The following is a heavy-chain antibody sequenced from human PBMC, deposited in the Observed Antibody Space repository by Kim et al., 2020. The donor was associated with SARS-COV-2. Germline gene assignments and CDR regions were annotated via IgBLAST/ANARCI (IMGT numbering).Heavy chain of an antibody. Sequence: SETLSLTCTVSGGSISSYYWSWIRQPPGKGLEWIGYIYYSGSTNYNPSLKSRVTISVDTSKNQFSLKLSSVTAADTAVYYCAREHDYGDYYFDYLGQGTLVTVSS. CDR3: AREHDYGDYYFDY. CDR2: IYYSGST. J-gene: IGHJ4*02. D-gene: IGHD4-17*01. V-gene: IGHV4-59*01. CDR1: GGSISSYY.